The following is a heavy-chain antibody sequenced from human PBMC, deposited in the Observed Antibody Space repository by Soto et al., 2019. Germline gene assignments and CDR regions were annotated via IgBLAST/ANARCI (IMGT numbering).Heavy chain of an antibody. CDR1: GGSITSSSYY. V-gene: IGHV4-39*01. CDR2: IYYSGST. J-gene: IGHJ5*02. D-gene: IGHD1-26*01. CDR3: ATQEVGGTYVYTFDP. Sequence: ETLSLTCTVSGGSITSSSYYWGWIRQPPGKGLEWIGSIYYSGSTYYNPSLKSRVTISIDTSKNQFSLKLSSVTAADTAVYYCATQEVGGTYVYTFDPWGQGTLVTVSS.